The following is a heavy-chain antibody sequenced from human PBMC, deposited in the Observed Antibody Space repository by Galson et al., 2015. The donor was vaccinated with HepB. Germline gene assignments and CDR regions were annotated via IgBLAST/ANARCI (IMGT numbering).Heavy chain of an antibody. CDR3: ARGYCSSTSCYHVYRYYYYGMDV. CDR1: GFTFSSYA. V-gene: IGHV3-30*04. CDR2: ISYDGSNK. J-gene: IGHJ6*02. D-gene: IGHD2-2*01. Sequence: SLRLSCAASGFTFSSYAMHWVRQAPGKGLEWVAVISYDGSNKYYADSVKGQFTISRDNSKNTLYLQMNSLRAEDTAVYYCARGYCSSTSCYHVYRYYYYGMDVWGQGTTVTVSS.